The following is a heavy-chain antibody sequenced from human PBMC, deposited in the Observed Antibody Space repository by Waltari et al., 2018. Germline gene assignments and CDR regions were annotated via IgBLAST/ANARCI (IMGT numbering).Heavy chain of an antibody. CDR3: AKEWEDTAMVAYYFDS. Sequence: EVHLLESGVGLVQPGGSLRLSCTTSIFHFSNSALSWVRQAPGKGLEWVSAITGSGLTTYYADSVKGRFTVSRDNSRNTVFLQMNTLRGDDTAVYYCAKEWEDTAMVAYYFDSWGQGTLVTVSS. D-gene: IGHD5-18*01. J-gene: IGHJ4*02. CDR1: IFHFSNSA. V-gene: IGHV3-23*01. CDR2: ITGSGLTT.